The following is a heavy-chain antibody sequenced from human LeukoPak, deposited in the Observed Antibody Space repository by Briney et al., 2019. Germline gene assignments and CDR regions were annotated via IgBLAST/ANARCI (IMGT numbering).Heavy chain of an antibody. CDR3: ASTQLQVRGVMYYYYYMDV. D-gene: IGHD3-10*01. CDR2: IKQDGSEK. Sequence: GGSLRLSCAASGLTFSSYWMSWVRQAPGKGLKWVANIKQDGSEKYYVDSVKGRFTISRDNAKNSLYLQMNSLRAEDTAVYYCASTQLQVRGVMYYYYYMDVWGKGTTVTVSS. J-gene: IGHJ6*03. CDR1: GLTFSSYW. V-gene: IGHV3-7*01.